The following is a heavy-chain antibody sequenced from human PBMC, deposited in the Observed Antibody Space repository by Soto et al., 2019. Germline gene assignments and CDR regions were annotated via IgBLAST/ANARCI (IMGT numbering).Heavy chain of an antibody. D-gene: IGHD5-12*01. Sequence: GGSLRLSCAASGFAFSAYAMNWFRQAPGKGLEWVSSISSSSSYICYADSVKGRFTISRDNAKNSLYLQMNSLRAEDTAVYYCARTATVRGGYYYYGMDVWGQGTTVTVPS. CDR1: GFAFSAYA. CDR3: ARTATVRGGYYYYGMDV. V-gene: IGHV3-21*01. J-gene: IGHJ6*02. CDR2: ISSSSSYI.